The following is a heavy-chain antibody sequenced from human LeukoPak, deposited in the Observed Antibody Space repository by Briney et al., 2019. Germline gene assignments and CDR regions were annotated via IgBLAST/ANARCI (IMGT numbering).Heavy chain of an antibody. Sequence: PGGSLRLPCAASGFTFSTYGMHWVRQAPGKGLEWVALISYDGSNKYYADSVKGRFTISRDNSKNTLYLQMNSLRAEDTAVYYCARDRHFGEWYYYYYGMDVWGQGTTVTVSS. J-gene: IGHJ6*02. CDR3: ARDRHFGEWYYYYYGMDV. V-gene: IGHV3-30*03. CDR2: ISYDGSNK. D-gene: IGHD3-10*01. CDR1: GFTFSTYG.